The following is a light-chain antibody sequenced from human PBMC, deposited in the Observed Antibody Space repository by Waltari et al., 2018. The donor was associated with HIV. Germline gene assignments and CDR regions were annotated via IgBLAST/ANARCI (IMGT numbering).Light chain of an antibody. J-gene: IGLJ2*01. Sequence: QSVLTQPPSASGTPGQRVTIPCSGSSSHIGSTSVPWYQQLPGTTPKLLIYRNNQRPSGVPDRFSGSKSGTAASLAISGLRSEHEADYYCAAWDDSLRGVVFGGGTKLTVL. CDR1: SSHIGSTS. CDR2: RNN. V-gene: IGLV1-47*01. CDR3: AAWDDSLRGVV.